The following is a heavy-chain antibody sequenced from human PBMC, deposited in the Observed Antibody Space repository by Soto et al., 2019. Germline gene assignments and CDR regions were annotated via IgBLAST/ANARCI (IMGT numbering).Heavy chain of an antibody. Sequence: ASVKVSCKASGYTFTTYGITWVRQAPGQGPEWMGWISAYYGTTDYAQKFQGRVTLTRDISTSTAFMELRSLRSDDTAVYYCTRDVDLGRIIANGYWGQGTLVTVSS. D-gene: IGHD3-16*02. CDR1: GYTFTTYG. J-gene: IGHJ4*02. CDR2: ISAYYGTT. CDR3: TRDVDLGRIIANGY. V-gene: IGHV1-18*01.